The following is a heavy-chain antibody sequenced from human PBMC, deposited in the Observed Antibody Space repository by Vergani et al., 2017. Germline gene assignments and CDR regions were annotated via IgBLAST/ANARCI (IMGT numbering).Heavy chain of an antibody. V-gene: IGHV3-33*01. CDR2: IDFKGNDA. CDR1: GFTFSSDG. J-gene: IGHJ5*02. CDR3: ARDLRLLYNRFDP. Sequence: QMQLVESGGGVIQPGGSLRLSCAASGFTFSSDGMQWVRQAPGKGLEWVALIDFKGNDAYYTDSVRGRFIISRDNSKNTLYLQMNSLRDEDTGVYYCARDLRLLYNRFDPWGQGTLVTVSS. D-gene: IGHD1-14*01.